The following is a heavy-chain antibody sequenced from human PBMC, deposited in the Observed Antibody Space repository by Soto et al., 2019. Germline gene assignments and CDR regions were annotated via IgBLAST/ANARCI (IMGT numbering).Heavy chain of an antibody. CDR1: GGSFSGYY. J-gene: IGHJ4*02. V-gene: IGHV4-34*01. CDR3: ARGFWSGKDRGMFHFDY. D-gene: IGHD3-3*01. Sequence: SETLSLTCAVYGGSFSGYYWSWIRQPPGKGLEWIGEINHSGSTNYNPSLKSRVTISVDTSKNQFSLKLSSVTAADTAVYYCARGFWSGKDRGMFHFDYWGQGTQVTVSS. CDR2: INHSGST.